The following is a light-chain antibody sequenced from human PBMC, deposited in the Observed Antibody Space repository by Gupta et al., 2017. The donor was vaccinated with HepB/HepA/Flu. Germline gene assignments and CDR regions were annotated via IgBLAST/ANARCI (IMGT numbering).Light chain of an antibody. Sequence: AIRMTQSPSSFSASTGDRVTITCRASQGISNHLVWDQQKPCKAPKLLIFDASTLHSGVPSRFSGSGSGTDFTLTINNLQSEDFATYYCQQYYNYLSWTFGQGTKVEIK. CDR1: QGISNH. V-gene: IGKV1-8*01. CDR3: QQYYNYLSWT. CDR2: DAS. J-gene: IGKJ1*01.